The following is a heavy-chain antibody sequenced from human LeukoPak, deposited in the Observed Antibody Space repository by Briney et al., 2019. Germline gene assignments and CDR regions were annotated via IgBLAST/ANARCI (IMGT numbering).Heavy chain of an antibody. Sequence: ASVKVSCKASGGTLSSYAISWVRQAPGQGLEWMGGIIPIFGTANYAQKFQGRVTITTDESTSTAYMELSSLRSEDTAVYYCASGLTNFDYWGQGTLVTVSS. V-gene: IGHV1-69*05. D-gene: IGHD3-9*01. CDR1: GGTLSSYA. J-gene: IGHJ4*02. CDR3: ASGLTNFDY. CDR2: IIPIFGTA.